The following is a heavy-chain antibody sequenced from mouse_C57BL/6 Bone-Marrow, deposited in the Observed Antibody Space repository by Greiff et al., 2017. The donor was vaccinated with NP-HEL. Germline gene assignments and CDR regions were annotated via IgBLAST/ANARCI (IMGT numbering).Heavy chain of an antibody. CDR1: GYTFTDYN. D-gene: IGHD4-1*01. CDR3: ARRSNWDWFAY. CDR2: INPNNGGT. V-gene: IGHV1-18*01. Sequence: VQLQQSGPELVKPGASVKIPCKASGYTFTDYNMDWVKQSHGKSLEWIGDINPNNGGTIYNQKFKGKATLTVDKSSSTAYMELRSLTSEDTAVYYCARRSNWDWFAYWGQGTLVTVSA. J-gene: IGHJ3*01.